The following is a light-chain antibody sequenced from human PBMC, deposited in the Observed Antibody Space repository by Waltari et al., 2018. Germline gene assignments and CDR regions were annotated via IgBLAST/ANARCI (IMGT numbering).Light chain of an antibody. CDR2: GAS. V-gene: IGKV3-15*01. CDR1: QSVSSN. J-gene: IGKJ1*01. CDR3: QQYNNWPPGT. Sequence: EIVMTQSPATLSVSPGERATLSCRASQSVSSNLAWYQQKPGQAPRLLIYGASTRATGNPARCSGSGSGTEFTLTISSLQSEDFAVYYCQQYNNWPPGTFGQGTKVEIK.